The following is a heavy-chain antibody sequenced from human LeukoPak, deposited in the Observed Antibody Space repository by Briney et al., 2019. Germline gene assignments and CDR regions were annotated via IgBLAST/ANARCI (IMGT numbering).Heavy chain of an antibody. CDR1: GFTFSSYG. Sequence: PGGSLRLSCAASGFTFSSYGMHWVRQAPGKGLEWVAFIRYDGSNKYYADSVKGRFTISRDNSKNTLYLQMNSLRAEDTAVYYCARRYCTADCYSHYWGQGTLVTVSS. CDR3: ARRYCTADCYSHY. D-gene: IGHD2-21*02. V-gene: IGHV3-30*02. CDR2: IRYDGSNK. J-gene: IGHJ4*02.